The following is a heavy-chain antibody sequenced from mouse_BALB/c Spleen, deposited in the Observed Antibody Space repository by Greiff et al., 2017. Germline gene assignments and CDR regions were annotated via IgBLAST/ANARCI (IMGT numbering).Heavy chain of an antibody. CDR3: ARAYGNPYYFDY. Sequence: EVQGVESGGGLVKPGGSLKLSCAASGFTFSSYAMSWVRQTPEKRLEWVATISSGGSYTYYPDSVKGRFTISRDNAKNTLYLQMSSLRSEDTAMYYCARAYGNPYYFDYWGQGTTLTVSS. V-gene: IGHV5-9-3*01. D-gene: IGHD2-1*01. J-gene: IGHJ2*01. CDR1: GFTFSSYA. CDR2: ISSGGSYT.